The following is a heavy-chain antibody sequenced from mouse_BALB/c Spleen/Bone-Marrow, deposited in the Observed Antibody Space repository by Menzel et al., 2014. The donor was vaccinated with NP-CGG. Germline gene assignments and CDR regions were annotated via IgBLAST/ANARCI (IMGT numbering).Heavy chain of an antibody. CDR1: GYTFTSYT. Sequence: VQGVESGAELARPGASVKMSCKASGYTFTSYTMHWVKQRPGQGLEWIGYINPSGGYTNYNQKFKDKATLTADKSSSTAYMQLSSLTSEDSAVYYCAYGNYGYAMDYWGQGTSVTVSS. J-gene: IGHJ4*01. CDR3: AYGNYGYAMDY. CDR2: INPSGGYT. D-gene: IGHD2-10*02. V-gene: IGHV1-4*01.